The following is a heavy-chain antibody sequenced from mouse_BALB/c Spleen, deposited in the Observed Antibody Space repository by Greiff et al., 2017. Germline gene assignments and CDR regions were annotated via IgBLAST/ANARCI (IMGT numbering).Heavy chain of an antibody. D-gene: IGHD2-4*01. CDR3: ARGLRRYAMDY. CDR1: GYTFTSYT. Sequence: QVTLKESGAELARPGASVKMSCKASGYTFTSYTMHWVKQRPGQGLEWIGYINPSSGYTNYNQKFKDKATLTADKSSSTAYIQLSSLTSEDSAVYDCARGLRRYAMDYWGQGTSVTVSS. V-gene: IGHV1-4*01. CDR2: INPSSGYT. J-gene: IGHJ4*01.